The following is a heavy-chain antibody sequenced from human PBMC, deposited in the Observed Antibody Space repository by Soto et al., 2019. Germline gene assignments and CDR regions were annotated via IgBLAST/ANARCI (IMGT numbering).Heavy chain of an antibody. CDR2: IFLSGTT. J-gene: IGHJ5*02. CDR3: ARELLAPTRGWFDP. CDR1: GYSMERSGDY. Sequence: QVQLQESGPGLVKPSQTLSLACTVTGYSMERSGDYWSWIRQLPGQGLEWLGYIFLSGTTYYNPSFKSRVIMSVDTSRNQFFLNLTAVTAADTGVYYCARELLAPTRGWFDPWGQGTLVSVSS. V-gene: IGHV4-31*03. D-gene: IGHD2-8*02.